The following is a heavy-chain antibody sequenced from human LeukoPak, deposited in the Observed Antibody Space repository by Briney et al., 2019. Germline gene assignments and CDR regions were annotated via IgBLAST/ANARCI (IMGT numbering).Heavy chain of an antibody. J-gene: IGHJ5*02. CDR2: IYYSETT. D-gene: IGHD3-9*01. V-gene: IGHV4-59*01. Sequence: SETLSLTCTVSGGSISSYYWSWIRQPPGKGPEWIGYIYYSETTNYNPSFKSRVTISIDTSKNQFSLNLSSVTAADTAVYYCARWVEDILTGCSWFDPWGQGTLVTVSS. CDR1: GGSISSYY. CDR3: ARWVEDILTGCSWFDP.